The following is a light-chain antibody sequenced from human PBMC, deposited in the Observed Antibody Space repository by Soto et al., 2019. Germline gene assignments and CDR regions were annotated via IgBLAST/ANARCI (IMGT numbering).Light chain of an antibody. CDR2: EVS. CDR3: SSYSSRDTRV. CDR1: SSDIGDNNF. J-gene: IGLJ2*01. Sequence: QSALTQPASVSGTPGQSITISCTGTSSDIGDNNFVSWYQHHPGKAPKLIIYEVSNRPLGVSNRFSGSKSGDTASLTISGLQAEDESDYYCSSYSSRDTRVFGGGTKVTVL. V-gene: IGLV2-14*01.